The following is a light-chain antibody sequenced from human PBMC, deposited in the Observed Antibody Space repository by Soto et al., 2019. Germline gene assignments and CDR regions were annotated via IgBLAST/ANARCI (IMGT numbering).Light chain of an antibody. J-gene: IGLJ3*02. CDR1: SGSIASYY. V-gene: IGLV6-57*01. CDR3: QSYDNSYLWV. CDR2: EDY. Sequence: NFMLTQPHSVSESPGKTVTISCTRSSGSIASYYVQWFQDRPGTSPTTVIYEDYQRPSGAPDRFSGSIDSSSNSASLTISGLKSKDEADYYCQSYDNSYLWVFGGGTQLTVL.